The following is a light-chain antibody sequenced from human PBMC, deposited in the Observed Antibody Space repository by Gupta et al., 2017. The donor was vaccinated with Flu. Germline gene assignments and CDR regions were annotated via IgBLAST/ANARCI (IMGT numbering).Light chain of an antibody. Sequence: EIVLTQSPATLSLSPGERATLSCRASQSISTYLGWYQQKPGQAPRLLIYDASNRATGIPDRCSGSGAGTDFTLTISSREPEDFAVYYCQQRSNGHLLLTFGGGTKVEIK. J-gene: IGKJ4*01. V-gene: IGKV3-11*01. CDR2: DAS. CDR1: QSISTY. CDR3: QQRSNGHLLLT.